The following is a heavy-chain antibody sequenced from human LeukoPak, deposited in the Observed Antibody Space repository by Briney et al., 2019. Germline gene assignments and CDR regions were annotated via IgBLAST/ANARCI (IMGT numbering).Heavy chain of an antibody. V-gene: IGHV3-33*01. J-gene: IGHJ4*02. D-gene: IGHD3-22*01. Sequence: GGSLTLSCPASGFTFSHYGMHWVRQAPAKGLEGEAVIWYDGSNKYYADSVKGRFTISRDNSKNTLYLQTNSLRADDTAVYYCARRVPDSSGYYYFDDWGQGTLVTVSS. CDR2: IWYDGSNK. CDR1: GFTFSHYG. CDR3: ARRVPDSSGYYYFDD.